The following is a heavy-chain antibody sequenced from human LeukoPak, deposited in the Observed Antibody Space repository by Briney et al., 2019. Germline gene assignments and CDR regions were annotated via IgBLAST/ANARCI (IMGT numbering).Heavy chain of an antibody. V-gene: IGHV4-34*01. CDR2: INHSGST. CDR1: GFTFDDYA. J-gene: IGHJ4*02. Sequence: GSLRLSCAASGFTFDDYAMHWVRQAPGKGLEWIGEINHSGSTNYNPSLKSRVTISVDTSKSQFSLKLSSVTAADTAVYYCARGYRESNFDYWGQGTLVTVSS. CDR3: ARGYRESNFDY. D-gene: IGHD1-26*01.